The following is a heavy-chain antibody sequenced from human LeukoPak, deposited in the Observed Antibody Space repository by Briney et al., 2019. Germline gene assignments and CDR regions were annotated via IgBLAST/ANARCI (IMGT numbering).Heavy chain of an antibody. V-gene: IGHV1-69*06. CDR1: GGTFSSYA. D-gene: IGHD3-10*01. Sequence: ASVKVSCKASGGTFSSYAISWVRQAPGQGLEWMGGIIPIFGTANYAQKFQGRVTITADKSTSTAYMELSSLRSEDTAVYYCARGSSPGAQGSVDYWGQGTLVTVSS. CDR3: ARGSSPGAQGSVDY. J-gene: IGHJ4*02. CDR2: IIPIFGTA.